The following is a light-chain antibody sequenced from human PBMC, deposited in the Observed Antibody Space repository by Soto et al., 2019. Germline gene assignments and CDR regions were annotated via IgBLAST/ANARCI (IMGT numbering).Light chain of an antibody. CDR1: SSDVGGYNY. V-gene: IGLV2-14*01. CDR2: DVS. CDR3: SSYTSSSTWV. Sequence: QSALTQPASVSGSARQSITISCTGTSSDVGGYNYVSWYQQHPGKAPKLMIYDVSNRPSGVSNRFSGSKSGNTASLTISGLQAEDEADYYCSSYTSSSTWVFGGGTKVTVL. J-gene: IGLJ3*02.